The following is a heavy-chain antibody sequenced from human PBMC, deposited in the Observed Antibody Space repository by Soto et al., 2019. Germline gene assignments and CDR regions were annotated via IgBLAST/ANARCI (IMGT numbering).Heavy chain of an antibody. Sequence: SETLSLTCTVSGGPISSYYWSWIRQPPGKGLEWIGYIYYSGSTNYNPSLKSRVTISVDTSKNQFSLKLSSVTAADTAVYYCARASGSSYWFDPWGQGTLVTVSS. J-gene: IGHJ5*02. D-gene: IGHD1-26*01. CDR3: ARASGSSYWFDP. CDR2: IYYSGST. V-gene: IGHV4-59*01. CDR1: GGPISSYY.